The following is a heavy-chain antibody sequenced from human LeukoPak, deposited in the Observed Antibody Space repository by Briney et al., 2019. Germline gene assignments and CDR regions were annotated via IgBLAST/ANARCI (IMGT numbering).Heavy chain of an antibody. Sequence: GGSLRLSCAASGFTFSRYWMSWVRRAPGTGLEWVANIKQDGSEKYYVDSVKGRFTIPRDNAKNSLYLQMNSLRADDTAVYYCARSSVAGYIDYWGQGTLVTVSS. CDR1: GFTFSRYW. CDR2: IKQDGSEK. CDR3: ARSSVAGYIDY. J-gene: IGHJ4*02. V-gene: IGHV3-7*05. D-gene: IGHD6-19*01.